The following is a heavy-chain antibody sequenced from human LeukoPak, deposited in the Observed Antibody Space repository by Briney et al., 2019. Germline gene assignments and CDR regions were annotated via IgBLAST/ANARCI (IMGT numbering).Heavy chain of an antibody. CDR1: GFTFDDYA. CDR3: LRWFDY. D-gene: IGHD4-23*01. Sequence: GSLRLSFAASGFTFDDYAMHWVRPAPGKGLEWVSVIYSGGSTYYADSVKGRFTISRDNSKNTLYLQMNSLRAEDTAVYYCLRWFDYWGQGTLVTVSS. CDR2: IYSGGST. J-gene: IGHJ4*02. V-gene: IGHV3-53*01.